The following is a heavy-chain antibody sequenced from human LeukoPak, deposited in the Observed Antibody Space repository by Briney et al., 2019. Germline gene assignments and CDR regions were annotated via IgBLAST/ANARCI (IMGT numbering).Heavy chain of an antibody. D-gene: IGHD6-6*01. CDR3: ARARPSGRVFQH. CDR1: GGPISSGGYY. J-gene: IGHJ1*01. Sequence: PSQTLSLTCTVSGGPISSGGYYWSWIRQHPGKGLEWIGYIYYSGSTYYNPSLKSRVTISVDTAKNQFSLKLSSVTAADTAVYYCARARPSGRVFQHWGQGTLVTVSS. V-gene: IGHV4-31*03. CDR2: IYYSGST.